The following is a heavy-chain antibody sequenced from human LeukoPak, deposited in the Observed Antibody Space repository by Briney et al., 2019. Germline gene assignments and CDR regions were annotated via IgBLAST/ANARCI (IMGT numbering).Heavy chain of an antibody. D-gene: IGHD2-21*02. CDR3: ARSKVPATGNWFDP. Sequence: SETLSLTCAVYGGSFSGYYWSWIRQRPGKGLEWIGEINHSGGTNYNPTPKSRVTISVDTSKSQFSLKLSSVTAADTAVYYCARSKVPATGNWFDPWGQGTLVTVSS. CDR1: GGSFSGYY. V-gene: IGHV4-34*01. CDR2: INHSGGT. J-gene: IGHJ5*02.